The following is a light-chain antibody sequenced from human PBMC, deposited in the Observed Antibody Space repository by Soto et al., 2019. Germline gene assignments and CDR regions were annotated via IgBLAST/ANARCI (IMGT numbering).Light chain of an antibody. CDR3: QEWDIWPRT. Sequence: EVRRIQSTATLSVSPGERATLSCRASQSVGNSLAWYQQNPGQAPRLLIHGASTRATGIPARFSGSGSGTEFTLTICCLQSEDFVVYYCQEWDIWPRTFGQ. CDR1: QSVGNS. V-gene: IGKV3-15*01. J-gene: IGKJ1*01. CDR2: GAS.